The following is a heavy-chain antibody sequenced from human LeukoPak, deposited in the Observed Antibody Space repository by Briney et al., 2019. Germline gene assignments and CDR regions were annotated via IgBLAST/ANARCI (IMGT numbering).Heavy chain of an antibody. J-gene: IGHJ4*02. V-gene: IGHV4-31*03. D-gene: IGHD3-9*01. CDR3: ARVGILTGSYYFDY. CDR1: GGSIRSGGYY. CDR2: IYYSGST. Sequence: SETLSLTCTVSGGSIRSGGYYWSWIRQHPGKGLEWIGYIYYSGSTYYNPSLKSRVTISVDTSKNQFSLKLSSVTAADTAVYYCARVGILTGSYYFDYWGQGTLVTVSS.